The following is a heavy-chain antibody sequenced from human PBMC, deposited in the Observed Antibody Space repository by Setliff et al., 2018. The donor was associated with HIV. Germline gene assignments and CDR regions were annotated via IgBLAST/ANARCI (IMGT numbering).Heavy chain of an antibody. CDR1: GFTFRTYG. CDR2: ISYGGNNE. CDR3: ARDYLYYYYYYMDV. V-gene: IGHV3-33*05. Sequence: GGSLRLSCAASGFTFRTYGMHWVRQAPGKGLEWVAFISYGGNNEYYADSVKGRFTISRDNSKNTLYLQMNSLRAEDTAVYYCARDYLYYYYYYMDVWGRGTTVTVSS. J-gene: IGHJ6*03.